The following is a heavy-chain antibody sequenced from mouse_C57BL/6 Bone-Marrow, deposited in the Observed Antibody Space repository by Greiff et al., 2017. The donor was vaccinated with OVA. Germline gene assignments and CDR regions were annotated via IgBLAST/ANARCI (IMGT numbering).Heavy chain of an antibody. V-gene: IGHV1-72*01. CDR1: GYTFTSYW. Sequence: QVHVKQPGAELVKPGASVKLSCKASGYTFTSYWMHWVKQRPGRGLEWIGRIDPNSGGTKYNEKFKSKATLTVDKPSSTAYMQLSSLTSEDSAVYYCARGRLRRDYFDYWGQGTTLTVSS. CDR2: IDPNSGGT. D-gene: IGHD2-4*01. J-gene: IGHJ2*01. CDR3: ARGRLRRDYFDY.